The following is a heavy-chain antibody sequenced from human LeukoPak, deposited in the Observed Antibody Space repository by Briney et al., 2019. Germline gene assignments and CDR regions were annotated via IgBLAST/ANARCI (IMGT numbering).Heavy chain of an antibody. J-gene: IGHJ1*01. Sequence: SETLSLTCTVSGGSISSSSYYWGWIRQPPGKGLEWIGSLFYSGSTYYNPSLKSRVTISVDTSKNQFSLKLSSVTAADTAVYYCASLIMITFGGVTITYFQHWGQGTLVTVSS. CDR1: GGSISSSSYY. V-gene: IGHV4-39*07. D-gene: IGHD3-16*01. CDR3: ASLIMITFGGVTITYFQH. CDR2: LFYSGST.